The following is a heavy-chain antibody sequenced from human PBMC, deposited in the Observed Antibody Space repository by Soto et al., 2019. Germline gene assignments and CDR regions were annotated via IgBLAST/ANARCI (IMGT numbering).Heavy chain of an antibody. CDR3: ARDWHDYVGGSYLLNLQGFDY. J-gene: IGHJ4*02. Sequence: GGSLRLSCAASGFTFSSYAMHWVRQAPGKELEWVAVISYDGSNKYYADSVKGRFPIYRDNSKNTLYLQMNSLRAEDTAVYYRARDWHDYVGGSYLLNLQGFDYWGQGTMVTVSS. CDR1: GFTFSSYA. D-gene: IGHD3-16*02. CDR2: ISYDGSNK. V-gene: IGHV3-30-3*01.